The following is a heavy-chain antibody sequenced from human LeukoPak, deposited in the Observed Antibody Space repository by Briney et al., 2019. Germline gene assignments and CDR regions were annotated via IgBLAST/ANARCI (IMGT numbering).Heavy chain of an antibody. D-gene: IGHD6-19*01. Sequence: GGSLRLSCAASGFTFSDYNMHWVRQAPGEGLEWVSDISGSGGSTYYADSVKGRFTISRDNSKNTLYLQMNSLRAEDTAVYYCAKWNSAWSVDYWGQGTLVTVSS. CDR1: GFTFSDYN. CDR2: ISGSGGST. CDR3: AKWNSAWSVDY. V-gene: IGHV3-23*01. J-gene: IGHJ4*02.